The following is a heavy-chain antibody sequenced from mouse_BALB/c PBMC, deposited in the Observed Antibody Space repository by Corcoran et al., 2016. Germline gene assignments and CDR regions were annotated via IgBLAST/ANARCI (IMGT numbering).Heavy chain of an antibody. CDR1: GFTFNTYA. D-gene: IGHD2-2*01. CDR3: VRRGYVMDY. CDR2: IRSKSNNYAT. Sequence: EVQLVESGGGLVQPKGSLKLSCAASGFTFNTYAMNWVRQAPGKGLEWVARIRSKSNNYATYYADSVKDRFTISRDDSQSMLYLQMNNLKTEDTAMYYCVRRGYVMDYWGQGTSVTVSS. V-gene: IGHV10-1*02. J-gene: IGHJ4*01.